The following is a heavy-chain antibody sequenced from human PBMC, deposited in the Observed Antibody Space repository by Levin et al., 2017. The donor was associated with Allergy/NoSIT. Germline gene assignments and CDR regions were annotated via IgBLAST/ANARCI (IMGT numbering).Heavy chain of an antibody. CDR1: GFTFSNYA. CDR3: AKERTTVVPVFDY. V-gene: IGHV3-23*01. J-gene: IGHJ4*02. CDR2: ITNSGRT. Sequence: GESLKISCAASGFTFSNYAMSWVRQAPGKGLEWVSAITNSGRTYYAASVKGRFTVSRDNSKNTLYLQMNSLRADDTAVYYCAKERTTVVPVFDYWGQGTLSPSPQ. D-gene: IGHD4-23*01.